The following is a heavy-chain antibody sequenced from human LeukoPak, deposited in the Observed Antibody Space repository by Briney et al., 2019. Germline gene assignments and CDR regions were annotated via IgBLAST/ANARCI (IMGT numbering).Heavy chain of an antibody. J-gene: IGHJ4*02. CDR1: GFTFSSYA. V-gene: IGHV3-23*01. Sequence: GRSLRLSCAASGFTFSSYAMSWVRQAPGKGLEWVSAISGSAGSTYYADSVKGRFTISRDNSKNTLYLQMNSLRADDTAVYYCAKAGYCSSTSCYIEGFDYWGQGTLVTVSS. D-gene: IGHD2-2*02. CDR3: AKAGYCSSTSCYIEGFDY. CDR2: ISGSAGST.